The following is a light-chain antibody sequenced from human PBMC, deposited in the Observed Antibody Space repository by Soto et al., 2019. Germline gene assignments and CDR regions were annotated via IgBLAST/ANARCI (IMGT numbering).Light chain of an antibody. CDR2: EVS. J-gene: IGLJ1*01. Sequence: QSALTQPASVSGSPGQSITISCTGTNNDVGAYTYVSWYQQHPGKAPRLIIYEVSERPSGVPDRFSGSKSGTSASLAISGLRSEDEADYYCATWDDSLSGHYVFGTGTKLTVL. V-gene: IGLV2-14*01. CDR1: NNDVGAYTY. CDR3: ATWDDSLSGHYV.